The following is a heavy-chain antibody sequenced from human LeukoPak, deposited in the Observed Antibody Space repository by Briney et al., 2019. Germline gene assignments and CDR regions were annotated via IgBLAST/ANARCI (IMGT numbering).Heavy chain of an antibody. CDR1: GFTFSSYA. V-gene: IGHV3-23*01. CDR3: AKATYSSSWPFDY. CDR2: TSAGGGPT. D-gene: IGHD6-13*01. J-gene: IGHJ4*02. Sequence: GGSLRLSCAASGFTFSSYAMSWVRQAPGEGLEWVSATSAGGGPTYYADSVKGRFTISRDTSENTLYLQMSSLRAEDTAVYYCAKATYSSSWPFDYWGQGTLVTVSS.